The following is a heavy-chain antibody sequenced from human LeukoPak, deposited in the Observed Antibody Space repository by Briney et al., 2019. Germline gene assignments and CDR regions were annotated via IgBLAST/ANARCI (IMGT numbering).Heavy chain of an antibody. CDR3: ARVRVVEYCSSTSCYRRFYGMDV. V-gene: IGHV4-39*07. Sequence: SETLSLTCIVSGGSISSISSNNYHWGWIRQPPGKGLEWIGSIYYSGSTYYNPSLKSRVTISVDTSKNQFSLKLSSVTAADTAVYYCARVRVVEYCSSTSCYRRFYGMDVWGQGTTVTVSS. D-gene: IGHD2-2*02. CDR2: IYYSGST. J-gene: IGHJ6*02. CDR1: GGSISSISSNNYH.